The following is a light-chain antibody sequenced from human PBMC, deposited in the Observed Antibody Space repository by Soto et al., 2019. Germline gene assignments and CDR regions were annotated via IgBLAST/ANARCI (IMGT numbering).Light chain of an antibody. CDR2: GAS. Sequence: EIVLTHSPGTLSLSPGERATLSCRASQSVSNNYLAWYQQKPGQAPRLVIYGASSRATGIPDRFSASGSGTDFTLTISRLEPEDVALYYCQQYSTAPLTFGQGTKVEIK. CDR1: QSVSNNY. J-gene: IGKJ1*01. V-gene: IGKV3-20*01. CDR3: QQYSTAPLT.